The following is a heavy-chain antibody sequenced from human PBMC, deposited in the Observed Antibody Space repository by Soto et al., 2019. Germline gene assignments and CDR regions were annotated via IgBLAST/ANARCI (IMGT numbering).Heavy chain of an antibody. V-gene: IGHV1-69*06. D-gene: IGHD3-22*01. CDR3: ASYYYDSSGYYWTAGY. CDR1: RGTFSSYA. Sequence: SGKVCYKASRGTFSSYALSSVRQAPGPGLEWMGGIIPIFGTANYAQKFQGRVTITAYKSTSTAYMELSSLRSEDTAVYYCASYYYDSSGYYWTAGYWGQGTMVTVSS. CDR2: IIPIFGTA. J-gene: IGHJ4*02.